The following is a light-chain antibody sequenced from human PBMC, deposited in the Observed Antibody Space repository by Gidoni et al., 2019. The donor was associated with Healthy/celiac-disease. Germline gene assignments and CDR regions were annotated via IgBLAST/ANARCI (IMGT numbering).Light chain of an antibody. J-gene: IGLJ2*01. CDR2: EVS. CDR1: SSDVGGYHY. Sequence: QSALTQPASVSGSPGQSITISCSGTSSDVGGYHYFSWYQQHPGKAPKLMIYEVSNQPSGVSNRFSGSKSVNTASLTISGLQAEDEADYYCSSYTSSSTLVFGGGTKLTVL. V-gene: IGLV2-14*01. CDR3: SSYTSSSTLV.